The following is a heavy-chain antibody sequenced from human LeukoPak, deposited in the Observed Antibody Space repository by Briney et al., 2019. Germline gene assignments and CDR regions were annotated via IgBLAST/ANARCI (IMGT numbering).Heavy chain of an antibody. D-gene: IGHD1-26*01. V-gene: IGHV4-4*09. CDR2: IYTSGST. CDR3: ARGPSREGFDY. J-gene: IGHJ4*02. Sequence: SETLSLTCTVSGGSISSYYWSWIRQPPGKGLEWIGYIYTSGSTNYNPSLKSRVTISVDTSKNQFSLKLSSVTAADTAVYYCARGPSREGFDYWGQGTLVTVSS. CDR1: GGSISSYY.